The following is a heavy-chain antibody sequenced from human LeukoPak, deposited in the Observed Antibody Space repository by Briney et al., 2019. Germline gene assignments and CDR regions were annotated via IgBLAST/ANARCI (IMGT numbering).Heavy chain of an antibody. J-gene: IGHJ2*01. Sequence: SETLSLTCTVSGGSISSSSYYWGWIRQPPGKGLEWIGSIYYSGSTYYNPSLKSRVTISVDTSKNQFSLKLSSVTAADTAVYYCARAPPSYCSSTSCQAGWYFDLWGRGTLVTVSS. CDR1: GGSISSSSYY. CDR3: ARAPPSYCSSTSCQAGWYFDL. D-gene: IGHD2-2*01. V-gene: IGHV4-39*07. CDR2: IYYSGST.